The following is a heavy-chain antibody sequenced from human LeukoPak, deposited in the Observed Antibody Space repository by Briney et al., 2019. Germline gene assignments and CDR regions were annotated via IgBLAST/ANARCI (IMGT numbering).Heavy chain of an antibody. CDR1: GYTFTSYD. D-gene: IGHD2-2*01. CDR3: ARGADIVVVPAAMPYYMDV. CDR2: MNPNSGNT. V-gene: IGHV1-8*01. J-gene: IGHJ6*03. Sequence: ASVKVSCKASGYTFTSYDINWVRQATGQGLEWMGWMNPNSGNTGYAQKFQGRVTMTRNTSISTAYMELSGLRSEDTAVYYCARGADIVVVPAAMPYYMDVWGKGTTVTISS.